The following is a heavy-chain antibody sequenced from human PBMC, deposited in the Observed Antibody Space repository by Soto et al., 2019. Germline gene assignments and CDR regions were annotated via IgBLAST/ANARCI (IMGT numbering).Heavy chain of an antibody. Sequence: NPSETLSLTCTVSGGSISSYYWSWIRQPPGKGLEWIGYIYYSGSTNYDPSLKSRVTISVDTSKNQFSLKLSSVTAADTAVYYCARYTYYYGSGSYLGVYYYYYMDVWGKGTTVTVSS. CDR1: GGSISSYY. D-gene: IGHD3-10*01. CDR2: IYYSGST. CDR3: ARYTYYYGSGSYLGVYYYYYMDV. V-gene: IGHV4-59*01. J-gene: IGHJ6*03.